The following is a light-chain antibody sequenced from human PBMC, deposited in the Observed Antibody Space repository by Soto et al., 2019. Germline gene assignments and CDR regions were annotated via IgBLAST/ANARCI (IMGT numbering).Light chain of an antibody. J-gene: IGKJ1*01. CDR1: HSVSSSY. V-gene: IGKV3-20*01. CDR3: QLYACLPRR. CDR2: RTS. Sequence: MGLAQSPGPMSLSPGARATLSCRASHSVSSSYLAWYQQKPGQAPRLLIYRTSNRATGIPDRFSGSGSGTDFTLTISRLEPEDFTLYWCQLYACLPRRFGQVAKV.